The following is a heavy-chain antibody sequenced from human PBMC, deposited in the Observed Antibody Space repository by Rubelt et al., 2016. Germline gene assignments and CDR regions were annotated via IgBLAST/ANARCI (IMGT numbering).Heavy chain of an antibody. J-gene: IGHJ6*03. V-gene: IGHV3-33*06. Sequence: GFTFRNYGMHWVRQAPGKGLEWVAVIWHDGSNKYYADPVKGRFAISRDNSKNTLYLQMNSLRAEDTAVYSCAKGRDSSSNYYYLDVWGKGPRSPSP. CDR2: IWHDGSNK. CDR3: AKGRDSSSNYYYLDV. D-gene: IGHD6-6*01. CDR1: GFTFRNYG.